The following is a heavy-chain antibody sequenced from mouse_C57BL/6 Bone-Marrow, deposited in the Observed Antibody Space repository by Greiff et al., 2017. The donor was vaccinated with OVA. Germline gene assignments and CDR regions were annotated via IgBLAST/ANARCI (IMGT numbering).Heavy chain of an antibody. V-gene: IGHV1-81*01. CDR1: GYTFTSYG. D-gene: IGHD2-10*01. CDR2: IYPRSGNT. CDR3: ARSYYDPFAY. J-gene: IGHJ3*01. Sequence: VMLVESGAELARPGASVKLSCKASGYTFTSYGISWVKQRTGQGLEWIGEIYPRSGNTYYNEKFKGKATLTADKSSSTAYMELRSLTSEDSAVYFCARSYYDPFAYWGQGTLVTVSA.